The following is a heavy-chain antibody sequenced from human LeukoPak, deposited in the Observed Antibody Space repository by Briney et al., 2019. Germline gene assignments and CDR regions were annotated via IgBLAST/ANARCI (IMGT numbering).Heavy chain of an antibody. CDR1: GFTVSSNY. D-gene: IGHD3-22*01. CDR3: ARAPSEYYYDSSGYQPLDY. CDR2: IYSGGST. J-gene: IGHJ4*02. V-gene: IGHV3-66*01. Sequence: GGSLRLSCAASGFTVSSNYMSWVRQAPGKGLEWVSAIYSGGSTYYADSVKGRFTISRDNSKNTLYLQMNSLRAEDTAVYYCARAPSEYYYDSSGYQPLDYWGQGTLVTVSS.